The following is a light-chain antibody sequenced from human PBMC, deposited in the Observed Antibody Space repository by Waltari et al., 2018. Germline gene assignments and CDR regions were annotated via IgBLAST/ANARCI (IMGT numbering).Light chain of an antibody. J-gene: IGKJ4*01. V-gene: IGKV3-11*01. CDR3: LQRSNWPPT. CDR2: DAS. CDR1: QIVGRS. Sequence: EVVLTQSPATLSLSPGASATLSCRASQIVGRSLSWYQQKPGQPPRLLIYDASTRATGIPARISGSGSGTDFTLTIGSLESEDFAVYFCLQRSNWPPTFGGGTTVEIK.